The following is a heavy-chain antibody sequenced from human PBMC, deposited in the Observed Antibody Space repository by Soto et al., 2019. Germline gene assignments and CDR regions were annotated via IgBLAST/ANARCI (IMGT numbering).Heavy chain of an antibody. CDR2: IKFDGTET. J-gene: IGHJ4*02. CDR1: GFIFSSYW. D-gene: IGHD3-3*01. Sequence: EVQLVESGGGLVQPGGSLRLSCAASGFIFSSYWMHWVRQAPGKGLVWVSRIKFDGTETNYEDSVKGRFTVSRDNARDTLYLQMDSLTAEDTALYYCTKGGPYYGVPFDYWGQGTLVTVSS. V-gene: IGHV3-74*01. CDR3: TKGGPYYGVPFDY.